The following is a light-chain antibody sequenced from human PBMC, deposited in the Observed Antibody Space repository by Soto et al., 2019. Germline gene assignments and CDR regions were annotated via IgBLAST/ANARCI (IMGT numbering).Light chain of an antibody. Sequence: QSALTQPASMSGSPRQSITISCTGTSSDVGGYNYVSWYQQHPGKAPKLIIYEVSNRPSGVSNRFSGSKSGNTASLTISGLQAEDEADYYCNSYTSKSTGVFGTGTKLTVL. CDR2: EVS. CDR3: NSYTSKSTGV. CDR1: SSDVGGYNY. V-gene: IGLV2-14*01. J-gene: IGLJ1*01.